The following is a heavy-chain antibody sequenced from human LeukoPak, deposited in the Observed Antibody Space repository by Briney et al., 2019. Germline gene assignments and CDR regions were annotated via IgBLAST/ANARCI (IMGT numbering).Heavy chain of an antibody. D-gene: IGHD2-21*02. Sequence: SETLSLTCTVSGGSISGYSWSWIRQPPGKGLEWIGYIYHSGSTNYNPSLKSRVTISVDTSRNQFSLKLNSVTAADTAVYYCARVGPPYCGGDCNLWYFDLWGRGTLVTVSS. CDR2: IYHSGST. V-gene: IGHV4-59*01. J-gene: IGHJ2*01. CDR1: GGSISGYS. CDR3: ARVGPPYCGGDCNLWYFDL.